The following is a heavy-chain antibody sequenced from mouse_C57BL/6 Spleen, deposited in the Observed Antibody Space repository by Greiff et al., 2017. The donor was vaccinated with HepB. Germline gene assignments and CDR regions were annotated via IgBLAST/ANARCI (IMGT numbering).Heavy chain of an antibody. CDR3: ARGTTVVATKGYFDV. V-gene: IGHV1-82*01. CDR1: GYAFSSSW. J-gene: IGHJ1*03. Sequence: VQGVESGPELVKPGASVKISCKASGYAFSSSWMNWVKQRPGKGLEWIGRIYPGDGDTNYNGKFKGKATLTADKSSSTAYMQLSSLTSEDSAVYFCARGTTVVATKGYFDVWGTGTTVTVSS. CDR2: IYPGDGDT. D-gene: IGHD1-1*01.